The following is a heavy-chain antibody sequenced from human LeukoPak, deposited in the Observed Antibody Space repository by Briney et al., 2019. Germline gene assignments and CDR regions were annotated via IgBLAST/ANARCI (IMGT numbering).Heavy chain of an antibody. CDR3: ARDSVREQWLVPDNWFDP. J-gene: IGHJ5*02. D-gene: IGHD6-19*01. CDR2: IIPILGIA. V-gene: IGHV1-69*04. Sequence: GASVKVSCKASGGTFSSYTISWVRQAPGQGLEWMGRIIPILGIANYAQKFQGRVTITADKSTSTAYMGLSSLRSEDTAVYYCARDSVREQWLVPDNWFDPWGQGTLVTVSS. CDR1: GGTFSSYT.